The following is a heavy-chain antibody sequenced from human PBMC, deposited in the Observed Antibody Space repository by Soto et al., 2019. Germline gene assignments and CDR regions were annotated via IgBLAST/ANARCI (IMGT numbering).Heavy chain of an antibody. CDR1: GYSFTSYW. CDR2: IDPSDSYT. J-gene: IGHJ4*02. Sequence: GESLKISCKGSGYSFTSYWISWLRQMPGKGLEWMGRIDPSDSYTNYSPSFQGHVTISADKSISTAYLQWSSLKASDTAMYYCARETSNYYDSSGYVFWGQGTLVTVSS. D-gene: IGHD3-22*01. CDR3: ARETSNYYDSSGYVF. V-gene: IGHV5-10-1*01.